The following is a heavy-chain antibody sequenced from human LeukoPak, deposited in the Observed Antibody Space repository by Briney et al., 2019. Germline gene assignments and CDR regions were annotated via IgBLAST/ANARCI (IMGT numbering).Heavy chain of an antibody. CDR1: GYSFTSYW. CDR3: ARVVSSTSSYYYYYMDV. D-gene: IGHD2-2*01. J-gene: IGHJ6*03. Sequence: GESLKISCKGSGYSFTSYWIGWVRQLPGKGLEWMGIIYPGDSDTRYSPSFQGQVTISADKSISTAYLQWSSLKASDTAMYYCARVVSSTSSYYYYYMDVWAKGPRSPSP. V-gene: IGHV5-51*01. CDR2: IYPGDSDT.